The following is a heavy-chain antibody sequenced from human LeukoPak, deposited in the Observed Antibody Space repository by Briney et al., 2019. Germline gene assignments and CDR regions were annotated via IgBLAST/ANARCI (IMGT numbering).Heavy chain of an antibody. V-gene: IGHV1-69*13. Sequence: GASVKVSCKASGGTFSSYAISWVRQAPGQGLEWMGGIIPIFGTANYAQRFQGRVTITADESTSTAYMELSSLRSEDTAVYYCARLITMIVQYHGMDVWGQGTTVTVSS. J-gene: IGHJ6*02. CDR1: GGTFSSYA. CDR2: IIPIFGTA. D-gene: IGHD3-22*01. CDR3: ARLITMIVQYHGMDV.